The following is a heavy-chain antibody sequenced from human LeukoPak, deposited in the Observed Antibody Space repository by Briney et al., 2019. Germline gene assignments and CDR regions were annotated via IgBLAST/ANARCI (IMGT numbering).Heavy chain of an antibody. J-gene: IGHJ3*01. CDR3: AREGMVRGVPDAFDL. Sequence: PGGSLRLSCAASGFPFSSYWMDWVRQVPGKGLEWVANIKQDGIEKYFVGSVKGRFAISRDNAKNSLYLQMNSLRVEDTAVYYCAREGMVRGVPDAFDLWGQGTMVTVSS. CDR2: IKQDGIEK. V-gene: IGHV3-7*01. D-gene: IGHD3-10*01. CDR1: GFPFSSYW.